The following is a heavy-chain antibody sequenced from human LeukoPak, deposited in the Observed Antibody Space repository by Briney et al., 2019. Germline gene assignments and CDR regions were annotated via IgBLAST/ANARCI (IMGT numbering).Heavy chain of an antibody. Sequence: GESLKISCKGYGYSFTSYWIGWVRQMPGKGLEWMGIIYPGDSDTRYSPSFQGQVTISADKSISTAYLQWSSLKASDTAMYYCATGTVYYYDSSGYYNDYWGQGTLVTVSS. J-gene: IGHJ4*02. D-gene: IGHD3-22*01. CDR3: ATGTVYYYDSSGYYNDY. CDR2: IYPGDSDT. CDR1: GYSFTSYW. V-gene: IGHV5-51*01.